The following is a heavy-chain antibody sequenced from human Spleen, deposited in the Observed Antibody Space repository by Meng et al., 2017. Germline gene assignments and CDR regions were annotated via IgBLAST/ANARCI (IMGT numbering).Heavy chain of an antibody. CDR3: ARQSSSGWSS. CDR1: GGSFSGYY. D-gene: IGHD6-19*01. CDR2: INHSGST. V-gene: IGHV4-34*01. J-gene: IGHJ3*01. Sequence: ESLKISCAVYGGSFSGYYWSWIRQPPGKGLEWIGEINHSGSTNYNPSLKSRVTISVDTSKNQFSLKLSSVTAADTAVYYCARQSSSGWSSWGQGTMVTVSS.